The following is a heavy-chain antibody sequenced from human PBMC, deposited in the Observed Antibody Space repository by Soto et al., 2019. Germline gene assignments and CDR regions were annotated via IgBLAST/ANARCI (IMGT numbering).Heavy chain of an antibody. CDR2: INHSGST. J-gene: IGHJ4*02. D-gene: IGHD3-9*01. Sequence: QVQLQQWGAGLLKPSETLSLTCAVYGGSFSGYYWSWIRQPPGKGLEWIGEINHSGSTNYNPSLTSRVTISXXTXKXXFSLKLSSVTAADTAVYYCARGPYDILTGYYPSDYWGQGTLVTVSS. V-gene: IGHV4-34*01. CDR1: GGSFSGYY. CDR3: ARGPYDILTGYYPSDY.